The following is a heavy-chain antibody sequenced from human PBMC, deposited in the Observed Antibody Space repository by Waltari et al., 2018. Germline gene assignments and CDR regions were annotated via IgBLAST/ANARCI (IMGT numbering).Heavy chain of an antibody. D-gene: IGHD2-21*01. CDR3: ARGRLLANCAGDCLGGPFDI. Sequence: QVQLVQSGAVVKKPGSSVKVSCQTSGVTFRKYAIGWVRQAPGQGLEWVGGIMPILGTSNSAQMFQRRVTIAADESSNTVHMFLSDLTSDDTAVYFCARGRLLANCAGDCLGGPFDIWGQGTKVTVSS. J-gene: IGHJ3*02. CDR2: IMPILGTS. CDR1: GVTFRKYA. V-gene: IGHV1-69*11.